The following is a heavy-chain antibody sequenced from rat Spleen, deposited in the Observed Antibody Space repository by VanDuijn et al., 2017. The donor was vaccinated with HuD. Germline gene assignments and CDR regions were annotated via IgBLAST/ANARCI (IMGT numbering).Heavy chain of an antibody. CDR1: GFSLSSYG. J-gene: IGHJ3*01. Sequence: QVQLKESGPGLVQPSQTLSLTCTVSGFSLSSYGVIWVRKPPGKGLEWMGRMNYNGDTSYNSALKSRLSISRDTSKSQVFLTMSSLQTEDTATYYCARAGSAAISLGNWFAYWGQGSLVTVSS. CDR3: ARAGSAAISLGNWFAY. V-gene: IGHV2-63*01. CDR2: MNYNGDT. D-gene: IGHD1-2*01.